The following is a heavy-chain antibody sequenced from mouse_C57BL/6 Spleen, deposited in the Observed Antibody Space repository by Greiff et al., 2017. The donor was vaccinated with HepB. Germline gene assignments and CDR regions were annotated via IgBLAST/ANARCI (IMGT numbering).Heavy chain of an antibody. CDR1: GYSITSDY. D-gene: IGHD2-1*01. CDR3: ARWTYGNYFDY. CDR2: ISYSGST. J-gene: IGHJ2*01. Sequence: EVKVVESGPGLAKPSQTLSLTCSVPGYSITSDYRNWIRKFPGNKLEYMGYISYSGSTYYNPSLKSRISITRDTSKNQYYLQLNSVTTEDTATYYCARWTYGNYFDYWGQGTTLTVSS. V-gene: IGHV3-8*01.